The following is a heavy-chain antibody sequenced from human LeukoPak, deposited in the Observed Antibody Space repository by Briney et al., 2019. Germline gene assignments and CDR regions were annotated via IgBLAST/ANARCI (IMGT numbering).Heavy chain of an antibody. D-gene: IGHD3-10*01. CDR1: GFTFNSYG. J-gene: IGHJ6*04. CDR3: ARAKVHTSGRRGLGDV. CDR2: VRYDGSNK. V-gene: IGHV3-30*02. Sequence: GGSLRLSCAASGFTFNSYGMHWVRQAPGKGLEWVAFVRYDGSNKYYVDSVKGRFTISRDNSENTLYLQMNSLRAEDTAIYYCARAKVHTSGRRGLGDVWGKGTTVTVSS.